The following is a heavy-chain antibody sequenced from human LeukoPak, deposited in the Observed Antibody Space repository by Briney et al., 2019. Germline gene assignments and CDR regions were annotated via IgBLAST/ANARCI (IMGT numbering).Heavy chain of an antibody. Sequence: SGPTLVNPTQTLTLTCAFSGFSLSTSGVGVGWIRQPPGKALEWLALIYWNDDKRYSPSLKSRLTITKDTSKNQVVLTMTNMDPVDTATYYCAHNGVYCSSTSCYDYWGQGTLVTVSS. D-gene: IGHD2-2*01. CDR3: AHNGVYCSSTSCYDY. CDR2: IYWNDDK. J-gene: IGHJ4*02. V-gene: IGHV2-5*01. CDR1: GFSLSTSGVG.